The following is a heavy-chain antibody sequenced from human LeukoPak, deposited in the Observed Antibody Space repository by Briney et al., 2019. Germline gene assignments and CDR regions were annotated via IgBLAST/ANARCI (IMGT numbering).Heavy chain of an antibody. V-gene: IGHV5-51*01. Sequence: GESLKISCKGSGYSFSSYWIGWVRQMPGKGLEWMGIIYPGDSDTRYSPSFQGQVTMSADKSIGTAYLQWSSLKASDTAMYYCARGDLRGASKFDYWGQGTLVTVSS. D-gene: IGHD1-26*01. J-gene: IGHJ4*02. CDR3: ARGDLRGASKFDY. CDR1: GYSFSSYW. CDR2: IYPGDSDT.